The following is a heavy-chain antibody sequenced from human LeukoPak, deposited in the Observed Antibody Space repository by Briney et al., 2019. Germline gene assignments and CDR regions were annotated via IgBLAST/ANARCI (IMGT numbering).Heavy chain of an antibody. CDR3: ARDQTVAGD. CDR1: GFTVSSDY. Sequence: GGSLRLSCAASGFTVSSDYMTWVRQAPGQGLEWVSVIYTDGNTYYADSVKGRFTISRDNSKNTVYLQMNSLRAEDTAVYYCARDQTVAGDWGQGTLVTVSS. CDR2: IYTDGNT. D-gene: IGHD6-19*01. V-gene: IGHV3-66*01. J-gene: IGHJ4*02.